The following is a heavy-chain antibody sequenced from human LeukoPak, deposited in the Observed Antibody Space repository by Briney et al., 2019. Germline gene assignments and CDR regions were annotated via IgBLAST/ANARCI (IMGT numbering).Heavy chain of an antibody. CDR1: GFTLTSYA. CDR2: ISASGTGT. J-gene: IGHJ3*02. D-gene: IGHD3-10*01. Sequence: PGGSLRLSCAAPGFTLTSYAMYRVRHTPGEGVEGVSCISASGTGTHYAASVKGRFTISRDNSKNTLYMEMNSLRAEDTAVYYCATDLHLPHGSGTQCSGDDAFDIWGQGTMVTVSS. CDR3: ATDLHLPHGSGTQCSGDDAFDI. V-gene: IGHV3-23*01.